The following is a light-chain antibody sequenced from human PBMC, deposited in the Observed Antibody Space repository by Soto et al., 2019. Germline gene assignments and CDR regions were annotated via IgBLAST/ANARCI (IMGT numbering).Light chain of an antibody. Sequence: EIVLTQSPGTLSLSPGERATLSCRASQSVSSSYLAWYQQKPGQAPRHLIYGASSRATGIPDRFSGSGSGTDFTLTISRLEPEDFAVYYCKQYGSSPWTFGQGTKVDIK. CDR3: KQYGSSPWT. V-gene: IGKV3-20*01. CDR2: GAS. CDR1: QSVSSSY. J-gene: IGKJ1*01.